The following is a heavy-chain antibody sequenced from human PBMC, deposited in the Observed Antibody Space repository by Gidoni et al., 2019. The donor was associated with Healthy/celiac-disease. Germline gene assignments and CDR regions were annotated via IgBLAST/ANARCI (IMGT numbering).Heavy chain of an antibody. CDR3: ARDVYCSGGSCYSDAFDI. CDR2: ISSSSSYI. V-gene: IGHV3-21*01. J-gene: IGHJ3*02. CDR1: GFTFSSYS. D-gene: IGHD2-15*01. Sequence: EVQLVESGGGLVKPGGYLRLSCAASGFTFSSYSMNWVRQAPGKGLEWVSSISSSSSYIYYADSGKGRFTISRDNAKNSLYLQMNSLRAEDTAVYYCARDVYCSGGSCYSDAFDIWGQGTMVTVSS.